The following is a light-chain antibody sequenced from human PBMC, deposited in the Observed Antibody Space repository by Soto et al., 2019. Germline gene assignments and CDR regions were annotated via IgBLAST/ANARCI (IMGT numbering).Light chain of an antibody. CDR3: QLYGSSVT. J-gene: IGKJ4*01. CDR1: QSVSSSY. V-gene: IGKV3-20*01. Sequence: EIVLTQSPGTLSLSPGERATLSCRASQSVSSSYLAWYQQKPGQAPRLLFFAASGRATGIPDRFSNSGSGTDFTLTISRLEPEDFAVYYCQLYGSSVTFGGGTKVEIK. CDR2: AAS.